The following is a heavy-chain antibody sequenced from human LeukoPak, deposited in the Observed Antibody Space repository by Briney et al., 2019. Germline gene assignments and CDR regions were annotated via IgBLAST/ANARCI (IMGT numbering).Heavy chain of an antibody. J-gene: IGHJ4*02. CDR3: TRDTIGSLDY. CDR2: IKQDGSTK. Sequence: GGSLRLSCAASGFTFSNSWMAWVRQAPGKGLEWVANIKQDGSTKHYADSLKGRFTISRDNPKNSLFLQMNNLRADDTAIYYCTRDTIGSLDYWGQGILVTVAS. CDR1: GFTFSNSW. D-gene: IGHD1-26*01. V-gene: IGHV3-7*01.